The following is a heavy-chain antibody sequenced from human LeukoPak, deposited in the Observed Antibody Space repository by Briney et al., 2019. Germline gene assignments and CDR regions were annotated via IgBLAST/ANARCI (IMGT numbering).Heavy chain of an antibody. D-gene: IGHD6-19*01. CDR1: GGSISSYY. V-gene: IGHV4-59*01. CDR2: IYYSGST. CDR3: ARVGGYSSGWRRPFDY. J-gene: IGHJ4*02. Sequence: SETLSLTCTVSGGSISSYYWGWIRQPPGKGLEWIGYIYYSGSTNYNPSLKSRVTISVDTSKNQFSLKLSSVTAADTAVYYCARVGGYSSGWRRPFDYWGQGTLVTVSS.